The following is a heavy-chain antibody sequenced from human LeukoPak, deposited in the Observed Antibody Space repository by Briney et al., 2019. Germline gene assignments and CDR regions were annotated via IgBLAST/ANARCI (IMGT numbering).Heavy chain of an antibody. CDR2: IRFDGSYK. Sequence: GGSLRLSCAASGFTFSSYGMHWVRQAPGKGLEWVAFIRFDGSYKYYADAVKDRFTISRDNSKNTLYLHMNSLRAEDTAVYYCAKGYYGSGSYGWFDPWGQGTLVTVSS. D-gene: IGHD3-10*01. CDR1: GFTFSSYG. V-gene: IGHV3-30*02. J-gene: IGHJ5*02. CDR3: AKGYYGSGSYGWFDP.